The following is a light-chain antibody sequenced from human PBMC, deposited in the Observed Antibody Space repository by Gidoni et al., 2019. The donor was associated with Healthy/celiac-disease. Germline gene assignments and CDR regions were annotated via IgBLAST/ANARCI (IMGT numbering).Light chain of an antibody. Sequence: DIVMTQSPLSLHVTPGEPASISCRSSQSPLHSNGYNYLDWYLQKPGQSPQLLIYLGSNRASGVPDRFSGSGSGTDFTLKISRVEAEDVGVYYCMQALQTPWTFGQGTKVEIK. CDR1: QSPLHSNGYNY. J-gene: IGKJ1*01. CDR2: LGS. CDR3: MQALQTPWT. V-gene: IGKV2-28*01.